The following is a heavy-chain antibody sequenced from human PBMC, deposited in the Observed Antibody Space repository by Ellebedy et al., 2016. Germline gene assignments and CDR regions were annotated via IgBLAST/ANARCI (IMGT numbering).Heavy chain of an antibody. D-gene: IGHD3-10*01. CDR3: AGIGGVSFGASPIDY. V-gene: IGHV4-59*03. CDR2: IYYTGTT. CDR1: GGSISRYY. Sequence: SETLSLTCIASGGSISRYYWGWIRKPPGRGLEWIRNIYYTGTTNYNPSLQSRVTISLDTSKNQFSLRLTSVTAADTAVYYCAGIGGVSFGASPIDYWGQGTLVTVSS. J-gene: IGHJ4*02.